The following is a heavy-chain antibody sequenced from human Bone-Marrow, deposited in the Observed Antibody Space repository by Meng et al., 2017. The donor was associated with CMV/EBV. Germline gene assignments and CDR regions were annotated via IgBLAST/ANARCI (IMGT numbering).Heavy chain of an antibody. CDR3: TTPKYYYDSSGYSQDAFDI. D-gene: IGHD3-22*01. Sequence: GSLKISCASSGFTFSNSWMSWVRQAPGKGLEWVGGIKSKTDGGTTDYAAPVKGRFTISRDDSKNTLYLQMNSLKTEDTAVYYCTTPKYYYDSSGYSQDAFDIWGQGLMVTVSS. V-gene: IGHV3-15*01. J-gene: IGHJ3*02. CDR2: IKSKTDGGTT. CDR1: GFTFSNSW.